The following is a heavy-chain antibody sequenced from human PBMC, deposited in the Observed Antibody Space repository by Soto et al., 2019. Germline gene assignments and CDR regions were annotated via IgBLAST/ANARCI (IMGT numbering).Heavy chain of an antibody. Sequence: GGSLRLSCAASGFSFDEYNIHWVRQAPGKGLEWVSLITWNGANTYYADSVKGRFTISRDGTTKSLSLQMTNLKEEDTAMYYCARETLSYGSALDVWGQGTTVTV. CDR2: ITWNGANT. V-gene: IGHV3-43*01. CDR1: GFSFDEYN. D-gene: IGHD3-16*01. J-gene: IGHJ6*02. CDR3: ARETLSYGSALDV.